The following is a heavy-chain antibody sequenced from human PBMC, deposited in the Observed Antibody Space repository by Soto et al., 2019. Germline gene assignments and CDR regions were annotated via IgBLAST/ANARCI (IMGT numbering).Heavy chain of an antibody. V-gene: IGHV5-51*01. D-gene: IGHD3-22*01. J-gene: IGHJ4*02. CDR1: GYSFTKYW. CDR3: ARPGYYDSSGFFNFDH. CDR2: IYPDESDT. Sequence: PGESLKISCKGSGYSFTKYWIGWVRQMPGKGLEWMAIIYPDESDTRYSPSFQGQVTISADKSISTAYLQWSSLKASDTAIYYCARPGYYDSSGFFNFDHWGQGTLVTVSS.